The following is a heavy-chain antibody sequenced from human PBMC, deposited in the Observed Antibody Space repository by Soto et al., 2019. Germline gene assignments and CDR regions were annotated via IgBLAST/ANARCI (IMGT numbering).Heavy chain of an antibody. CDR1: GGSISSGGYS. CDR2: IYHSGST. CDR3: ARGGSGYYFEY. V-gene: IGHV4-30-2*01. D-gene: IGHD3-22*01. J-gene: IGHJ4*02. Sequence: QLQLQESGSGLVKPSQTLSLTCAVSGGSISSGGYSWTWIRQPPGKGLELIGYIYHSGSTYYNPSLKSRVTISVDRSKNPFSLSRTSVTAADTAVYYCARGGSGYYFEYWGQGTLVTVSS.